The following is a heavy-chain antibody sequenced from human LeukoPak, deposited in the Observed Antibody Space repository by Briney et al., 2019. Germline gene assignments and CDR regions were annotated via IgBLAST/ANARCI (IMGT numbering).Heavy chain of an antibody. D-gene: IGHD3-16*01. Sequence: GGSLRLSCAGSGFSVSNYYMNWVRKAPGKGLEWVSLIRDSGETFYADSVKGRFTISRDNSKNTVYLQMNRLRVEDTAVYFCARDRAVTQVWAEFDSWGQGTLVTVSS. CDR1: GFSVSNYY. J-gene: IGHJ5*01. CDR2: IRDSGET. CDR3: ARDRAVTQVWAEFDS. V-gene: IGHV3-66*03.